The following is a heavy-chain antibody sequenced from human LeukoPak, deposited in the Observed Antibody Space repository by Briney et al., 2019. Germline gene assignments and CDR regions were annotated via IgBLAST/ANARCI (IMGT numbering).Heavy chain of an antibody. CDR2: INPNSGGT. CDR1: GYTFTGYY. D-gene: IGHD3-3*01. Sequence: ASVKVSCKASGYTFTGYYMHWVRQAPGQGLEWMGWINPNSGGTNYAQKFQGRVTMTRDTSISTAYMELSRLRSDDTAVYYCARVRDVYGVCSYYDFWSVYYTLDPWGKGTLVTVSS. CDR3: ARVRDVYGVCSYYDFWSVYYTLDP. V-gene: IGHV1-2*02. J-gene: IGHJ5*02.